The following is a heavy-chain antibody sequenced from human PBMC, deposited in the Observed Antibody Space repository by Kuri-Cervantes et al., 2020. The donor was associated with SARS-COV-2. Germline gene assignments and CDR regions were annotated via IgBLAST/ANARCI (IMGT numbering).Heavy chain of an antibody. CDR3: ARQNPYYDFWSGYSPYNWFDP. Sequence: SETLSLTCTVSGGSISSGDYYWSWIRQPPGKGLEWIGYIYYSGSTYYNPSLKSRVTISVDTSKNQFSLKLSSVTAADMAVYYCARQNPYYDFWSGYSPYNWFDPWGQGTLVTVSS. J-gene: IGHJ5*02. CDR1: GGSISSGDYY. V-gene: IGHV4-30-4*08. CDR2: IYYSGST. D-gene: IGHD3-3*01.